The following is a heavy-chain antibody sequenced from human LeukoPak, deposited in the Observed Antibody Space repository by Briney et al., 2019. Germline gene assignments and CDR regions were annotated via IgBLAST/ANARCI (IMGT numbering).Heavy chain of an antibody. V-gene: IGHV4-39*01. CDR3: ASTVAATTRAIDY. J-gene: IGHJ4*02. Sequence: SETLSLTCTVSGGSISSSSYYWGWIRQPPGKGLEWIGSIYYSGSTYYYNPSLKSRVTISVDTSKNQFSLKVSSVTAADTAVYYCASTVAATTRAIDYWGQGTLVTVSS. D-gene: IGHD6-19*01. CDR2: IYYSGSTY. CDR1: GGSISSSSYY.